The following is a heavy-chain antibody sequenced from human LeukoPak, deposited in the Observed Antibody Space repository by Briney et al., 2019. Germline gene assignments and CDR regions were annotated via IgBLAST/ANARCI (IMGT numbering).Heavy chain of an antibody. J-gene: IGHJ4*02. D-gene: IGHD6-6*01. CDR1: GFTLSSYE. V-gene: IGHV3-30*02. Sequence: GGSLRLSCTVSGFTLSSYEMSWIRQAPGKGLEWVAFIQNDGSNKYYAHSVKGRFTISRDNSKNTLYLQMNSLRAEDTAVYYCAKLGKAARFHLFPYYFDYWGQGTLVTVSS. CDR3: AKLGKAARFHLFPYYFDY. CDR2: IQNDGSNK.